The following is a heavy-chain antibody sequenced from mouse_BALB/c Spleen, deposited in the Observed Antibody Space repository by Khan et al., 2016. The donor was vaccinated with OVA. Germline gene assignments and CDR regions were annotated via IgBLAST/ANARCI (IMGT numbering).Heavy chain of an antibody. CDR1: GYTFTNYW. CDR2: IFPGTGTT. D-gene: IGHD2-1*01. CDR3: ARGYFGNYEFAY. Sequence: QVQLQQSGAEVVKPGASVNLSCKTSGYTFTNYWIQWVKQRPGQGLGWIGEIFPGTGTTYYNENFKDKATLTIDTSSTTAYMQLSSLTSEDSAVYFCARGYFGNYEFAYWGQGTLVTGSA. V-gene: IGHV1S132*01. J-gene: IGHJ3*01.